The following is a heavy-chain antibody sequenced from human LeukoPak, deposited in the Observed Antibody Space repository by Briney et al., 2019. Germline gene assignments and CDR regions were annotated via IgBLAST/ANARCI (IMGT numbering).Heavy chain of an antibody. J-gene: IGHJ2*01. CDR3: ARVYYGRTYDYWYFDL. V-gene: IGHV4-39*07. CDR2: IYYSGIT. CDR1: GASISSSSYY. Sequence: PSETLSLTCTVSGASISSSSYYWGWIRQPPGEGLEYIGGIYYSGITYYSPSLKSRVTISLDTSKNQFSLKMTSVTAADTAVYFCARVYYGRTYDYWYFDLWGRGTLVTVSS. D-gene: IGHD3-10*01.